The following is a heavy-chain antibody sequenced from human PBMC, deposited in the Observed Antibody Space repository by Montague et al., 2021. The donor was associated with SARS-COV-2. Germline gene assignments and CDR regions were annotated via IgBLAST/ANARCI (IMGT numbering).Heavy chain of an antibody. CDR2: IYSGGTT. CDR1: GISGSSNY. V-gene: IGHV3-53*01. Sequence: SLRLSCAASGISGSSNYMTWVRQAPGKGLEWVSVIYSGGTTQCADSVKGRFTMSRDTSKNTVYLQMSSLRAEDTALYYCARGLEFRGSSYQYYSGLDVWGQGTTVTVS. D-gene: IGHD6-6*01. J-gene: IGHJ6*02. CDR3: ARGLEFRGSSYQYYSGLDV.